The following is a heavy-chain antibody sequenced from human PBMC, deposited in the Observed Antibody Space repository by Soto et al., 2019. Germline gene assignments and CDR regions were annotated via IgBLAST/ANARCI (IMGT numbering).Heavy chain of an antibody. CDR2: IYWDDDK. Sequence: QITLKESGPTLVKPTQTLTLTCTFSGFSLSTMGVGVGWIRQPPGKALEWLALIYWDDDKRYSPSLKSRLTIPKVTSKNQVVLTMTNMDPVHTGTYYCTYGDYGAYPGDYWGQGTLVTVSS. CDR1: GFSLSTMGVG. J-gene: IGHJ4*02. V-gene: IGHV2-5*02. CDR3: TYGDYGAYPGDY. D-gene: IGHD4-17*01.